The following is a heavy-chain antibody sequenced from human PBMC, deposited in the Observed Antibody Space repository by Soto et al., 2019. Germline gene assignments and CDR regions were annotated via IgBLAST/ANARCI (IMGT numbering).Heavy chain of an antibody. CDR1: GFTFSSYA. Sequence: GGSLRLSCTASGFTFSSYAMSWVRQAPGKGLEWVSGISGSGGGTYYADSVKGRFTISRDNSKNTLYLQMNSLRAEDTAVYYCAKEGHYYDFWSGYYSVGTNWFDPWGQGTLVTAPQ. CDR2: ISGSGGGT. CDR3: AKEGHYYDFWSGYYSVGTNWFDP. D-gene: IGHD3-3*01. J-gene: IGHJ5*02. V-gene: IGHV3-23*01.